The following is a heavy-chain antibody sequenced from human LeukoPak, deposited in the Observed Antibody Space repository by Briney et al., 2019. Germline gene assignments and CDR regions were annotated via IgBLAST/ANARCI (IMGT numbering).Heavy chain of an antibody. D-gene: IGHD1-26*01. V-gene: IGHV3-74*01. CDR2: INSDGSST. CDR1: GFTFRSYW. CDR3: ARDPDAWEVTIDH. J-gene: IGHJ4*02. Sequence: GGSLRLSCAASGFTFRSYWMHWVRQAPGKGLVWVSRINSDGSSTSYADSVKGRFTISRDNDKNTLYLQMNSLRAEDTAVYYCARDPDAWEVTIDHWGQGTLVTVSS.